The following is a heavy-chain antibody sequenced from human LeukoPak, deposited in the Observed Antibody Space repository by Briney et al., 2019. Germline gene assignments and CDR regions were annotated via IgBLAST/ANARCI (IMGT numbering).Heavy chain of an antibody. Sequence: PGGSLRLSCAASGFTFSSYSMNWVRQAPGKGLEWVSYISSSSTIYYADSVKGRFTISRDNAKNSLCLQMNSLRAEDTAVYYCAPTDRLDVWGKGTTVTVSS. CDR1: GFTFSSYS. J-gene: IGHJ6*04. D-gene: IGHD4-11*01. CDR2: ISSSSTI. CDR3: APTDRLDV. V-gene: IGHV3-48*01.